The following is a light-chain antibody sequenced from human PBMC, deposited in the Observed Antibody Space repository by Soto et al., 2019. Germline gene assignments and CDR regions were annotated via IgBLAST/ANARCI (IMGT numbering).Light chain of an antibody. J-gene: IGKJ1*01. CDR1: ESVSSSF. CDR2: DTS. CDR3: QQYGSTPRT. V-gene: IGKV3D-20*01. Sequence: EIVMTQSPATVSVSPGERATLSCGASESVSSSFLAWYQQKPGLAPRLLIYDTSKRATGTPDRFSGSGSGTAFTLTISKVEPEDLAVYYCQQYGSTPRTFDQGTKVEIK.